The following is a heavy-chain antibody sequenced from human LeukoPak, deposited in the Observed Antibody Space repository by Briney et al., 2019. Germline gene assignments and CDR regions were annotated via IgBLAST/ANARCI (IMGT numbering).Heavy chain of an antibody. V-gene: IGHV4-34*01. CDR2: INHSGST. J-gene: IGHJ4*02. CDR3: ASRDTATGLD. Sequence: SETLSLTCAVYGGSFSGYYWSWIRQPPGKGLEWIGEINHSGSTNYNPSLKSRVTISVDTSKNQFSLKLSSVTAADTAVYYCASRDTATGLDWGQGTLVTVSS. CDR1: GGSFSGYY. D-gene: IGHD5-18*01.